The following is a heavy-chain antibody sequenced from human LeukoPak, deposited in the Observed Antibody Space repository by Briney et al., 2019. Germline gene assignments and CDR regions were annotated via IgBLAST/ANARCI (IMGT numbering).Heavy chain of an antibody. D-gene: IGHD3-22*01. Sequence: ASVKVSCKASGYSFSTYGISWVRQAPGQGLEWMGWISAYNGNTNYAQKLQGRVTMTTDTSTSTPSMELRSLRSDDTAVYYCAREYYDSNRRDYFDYWGQGTLVTVSS. CDR1: GYSFSTYG. CDR3: AREYYDSNRRDYFDY. J-gene: IGHJ4*02. V-gene: IGHV1-18*01. CDR2: ISAYNGNT.